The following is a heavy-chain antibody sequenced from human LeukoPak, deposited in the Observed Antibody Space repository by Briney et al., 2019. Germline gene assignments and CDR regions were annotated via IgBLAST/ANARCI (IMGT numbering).Heavy chain of an antibody. J-gene: IGHJ6*03. CDR1: GSTFTSYW. CDR2: IKQEGSEK. Sequence: GGSLRLSCAAYGSTFTSYWMTWVRQAPGKGREWVANIKQEGSEKYYVDSVKGPFTISTDNAKNSLYLQINSLRAEDAALYFCARDPYSGSYGPYYYYYMDVWGKGTTVTISS. CDR3: ARDPYSGSYGPYYYYYMDV. D-gene: IGHD1-26*01. V-gene: IGHV3-7*01.